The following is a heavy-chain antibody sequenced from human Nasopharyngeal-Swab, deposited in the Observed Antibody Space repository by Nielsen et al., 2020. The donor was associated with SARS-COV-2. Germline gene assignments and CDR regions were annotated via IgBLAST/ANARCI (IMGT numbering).Heavy chain of an antibody. V-gene: IGHV1-69*10. CDR3: AKEGATGWFDP. Sequence: SVKVSCKTSGDTFTNSAISWVRQAPGQGLEWMGGIVPALGLPNYAQKFRGRVTISADRSTTTSYLELSSLRSEDTAIYYCAKEGATGWFDPWGQGTLVTVSS. CDR2: IVPALGLP. CDR1: GDTFTNSA. J-gene: IGHJ5*02.